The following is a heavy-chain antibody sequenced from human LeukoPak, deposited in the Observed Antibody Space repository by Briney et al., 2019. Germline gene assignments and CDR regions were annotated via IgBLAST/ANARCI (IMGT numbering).Heavy chain of an antibody. Sequence: SETLSLTCSVSGASISSSSYYWVWTRQPPGEGLEWIGSIYYSGTTYFNPSLKSRVTISVDTSKNQFSLKLSSVTAADTAVYYCASRVVGHKSRWYFDSWGQGTLVSVSS. CDR1: GASISSSSYY. V-gene: IGHV4-39*01. J-gene: IGHJ4*02. CDR2: IYYSGTT. CDR3: ASRVVGHKSRWYFDS. D-gene: IGHD2-15*01.